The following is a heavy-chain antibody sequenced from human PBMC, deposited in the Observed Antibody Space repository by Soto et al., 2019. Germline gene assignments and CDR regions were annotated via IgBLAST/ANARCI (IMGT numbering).Heavy chain of an antibody. J-gene: IGHJ6*02. Sequence: GGSLRLSCAASGFTFDDYAMHWVRQAPGKGLEWVSGISSSSGSIGYADSVKGRFTISRDDAKNSLYLQVNSLRDEDTAVYYCARGRGDYYYYAMDVWGQGTTVTVSS. CDR3: ARGRGDYYYYAMDV. V-gene: IGHV3-9*01. CDR2: ISSSSGSI. CDR1: GFTFDDYA.